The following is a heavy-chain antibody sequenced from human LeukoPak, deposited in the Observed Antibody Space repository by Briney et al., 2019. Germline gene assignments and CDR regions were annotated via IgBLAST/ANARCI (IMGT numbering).Heavy chain of an antibody. D-gene: IGHD3-10*01. CDR1: GGSFSGYY. J-gene: IGHJ6*02. V-gene: IGHV4-34*01. Sequence: KTSETLSLTCAVYGGSFSGYYWSWIRQPPGKGLEWIGEINHSGSTNYNPALKSRVTISVDTSKNQFSLKLSSVTAADTAVYYCARGGRGSVDVWGQGTTVTVSS. CDR2: INHSGST. CDR3: ARGGRGSVDV.